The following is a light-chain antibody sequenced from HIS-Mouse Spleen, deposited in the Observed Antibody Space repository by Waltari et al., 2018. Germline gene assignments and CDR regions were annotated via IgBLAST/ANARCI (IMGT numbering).Light chain of an antibody. CDR3: SSYTSSSTPHVV. Sequence: QSALTQPASVSGSPGQSITIPYTGPRSDVGGYTYVCWYHQHPGNAPTLLIYYVSNRPSGVSNRFSGSKSCNTASLTISGLQAEDEADYYCSSYTSSSTPHVVFGGGTKLTVL. J-gene: IGLJ2*01. CDR2: YVS. CDR1: RSDVGGYTY. V-gene: IGLV2-14*03.